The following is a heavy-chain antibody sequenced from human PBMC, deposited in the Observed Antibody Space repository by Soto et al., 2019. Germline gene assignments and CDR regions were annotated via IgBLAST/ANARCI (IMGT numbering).Heavy chain of an antibody. Sequence: ASVKVSCKAPGYTFTSYAMHWVRQAPGQRLEWMGWINAGNGNTKYSQKFQGRVTITRDTSASTAYMELSSLRSEDTAVYYCARILYGDYGSDFDYWGQGTLVTVSS. J-gene: IGHJ4*02. CDR1: GYTFTSYA. V-gene: IGHV1-3*01. D-gene: IGHD4-17*01. CDR3: ARILYGDYGSDFDY. CDR2: INAGNGNT.